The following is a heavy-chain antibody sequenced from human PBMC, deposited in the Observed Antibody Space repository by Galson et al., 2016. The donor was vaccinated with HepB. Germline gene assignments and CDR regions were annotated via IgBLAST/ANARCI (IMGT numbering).Heavy chain of an antibody. Sequence: TLSLTCAVYGGSFSGNYWIWIRQPPGKGLEWIGEINHSGSTNYNPSLRSRITISVDLSKNQFSLNLRSVTAADTAVYYCARELDDYGDFSGWFDRWGQGTLVTVSS. CDR2: INHSGST. CDR3: ARELDDYGDFSGWFDR. J-gene: IGHJ5*02. D-gene: IGHD4-17*01. V-gene: IGHV4-34*09. CDR1: GGSFSGNY.